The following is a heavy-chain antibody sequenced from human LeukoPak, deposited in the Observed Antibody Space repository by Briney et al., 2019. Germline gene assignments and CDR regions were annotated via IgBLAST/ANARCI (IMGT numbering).Heavy chain of an antibody. CDR3: ARGSCSSTSCYALDY. CDR1: GYTFTGYY. J-gene: IGHJ4*02. Sequence: ASVKVSCKASGYTFTGYYMHWVRQAPGQGLEWMGWINPNSGGTNYAQKFQGRVTMTRDTSISTAYMELSRLRSDDTAGYYCARGSCSSTSCYALDYWGQGTLVTVSS. D-gene: IGHD2-2*01. CDR2: INPNSGGT. V-gene: IGHV1-2*02.